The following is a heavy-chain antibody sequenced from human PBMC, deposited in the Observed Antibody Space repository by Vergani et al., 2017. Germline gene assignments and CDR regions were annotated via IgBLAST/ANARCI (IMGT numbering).Heavy chain of an antibody. CDR1: GGSFSGYY. J-gene: IGHJ4*02. V-gene: IGHV4-34*01. Sequence: QVQLQQWGAGLLKPSETLSLTCAVYGGSFSGYYWSWIRQPPGKGLEWIGEINHSGSTNYNPSLKSRVTISVETSKNQFSLKLSSVTAADTAVYYCAGYCSGGSCYNGFDYWGQGTLVTVSS. CDR3: AGYCSGGSCYNGFDY. D-gene: IGHD2-15*01. CDR2: INHSGST.